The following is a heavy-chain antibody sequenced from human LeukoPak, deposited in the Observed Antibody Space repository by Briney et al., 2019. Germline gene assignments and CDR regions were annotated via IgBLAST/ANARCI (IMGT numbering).Heavy chain of an antibody. Sequence: SETLSLTCTVSGGSISSGDYYWSWIRQPPGKGLEWIGYIYYSGSTYYNPSLKSRVTISVDTSKNQFSLKLSSVTAADTAFYYCARLRHYDILTGPPEFYFYFDYWGQGTLVTVSS. CDR1: GGSISSGDYY. V-gene: IGHV4-30-4*08. D-gene: IGHD3-9*01. J-gene: IGHJ4*02. CDR2: IYYSGST. CDR3: ARLRHYDILTGPPEFYFYFDY.